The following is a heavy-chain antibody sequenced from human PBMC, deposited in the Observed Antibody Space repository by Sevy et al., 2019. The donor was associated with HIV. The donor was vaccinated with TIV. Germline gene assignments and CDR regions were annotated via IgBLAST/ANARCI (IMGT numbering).Heavy chain of an antibody. CDR1: GFSFDDYA. V-gene: IGHV3-9*01. CDR3: VKDGGSGSGPSAEYFHH. CDR2: ISWNSAFI. J-gene: IGHJ1*01. D-gene: IGHD6-19*01. Sequence: GGSLRLSCAVYGFSFDDYAMHWVRQVPGKGLEWVAGISWNSAFIGYADSVKGRYTISRDNAKNYLYLQINSLIPEDTALYYCVKDGGSGSGPSAEYFHHWGQGTLVTVSS.